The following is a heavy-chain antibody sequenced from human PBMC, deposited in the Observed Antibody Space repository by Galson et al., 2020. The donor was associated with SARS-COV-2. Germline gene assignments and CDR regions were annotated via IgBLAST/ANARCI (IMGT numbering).Heavy chain of an antibody. CDR3: ARTVEMTTLSFDY. CDR1: GDTNSSGGHY. J-gene: IGHJ4*02. CDR2: IYDSGST. D-gene: IGHD2-15*01. V-gene: IGHV4-31*03. Sequence: SETLSLTCTVSGDTNSSGGHYWTWIRQHPGKGPEWIGHIYDSGSTYYNPSLKSRVTISVDTSNNKFSLKVNSVTAADTAVYYCARTVEMTTLSFDYWGQGTLVVVSS.